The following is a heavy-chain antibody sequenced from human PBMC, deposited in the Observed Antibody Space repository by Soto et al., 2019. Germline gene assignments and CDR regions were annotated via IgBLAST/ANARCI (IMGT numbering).Heavy chain of an antibody. CDR2: ISYDGSNK. Sequence: GGSLRLSCAASGFTFSSYGMHWVRQAPGKGLEWVAVISYDGSNKYYADSVKGRFTISRDNSKNTLYLQMNNLRAEDTAVYYCAKSYYDSSGFDYWGQGTLVTVSS. CDR1: GFTFSSYG. J-gene: IGHJ4*02. V-gene: IGHV3-30*18. D-gene: IGHD3-22*01. CDR3: AKSYYDSSGFDY.